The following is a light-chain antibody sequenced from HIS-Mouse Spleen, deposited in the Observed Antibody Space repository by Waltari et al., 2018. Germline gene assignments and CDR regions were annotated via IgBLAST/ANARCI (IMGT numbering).Light chain of an antibody. V-gene: IGLV3-10*01. J-gene: IGLJ2*01. CDR2: EDS. CDR3: YSTDSSGNHRV. CDR1: ALPKKY. Sequence: SYDLTQPPSVSVSPGQTARITCSGDALPKKYAYWYQQKSSNAPKLVIYEDSKRPSGIPDRFSGSRSGTMATLTISGAQVEDEADYYCYSTDSSGNHRVFGGGTKLTVL.